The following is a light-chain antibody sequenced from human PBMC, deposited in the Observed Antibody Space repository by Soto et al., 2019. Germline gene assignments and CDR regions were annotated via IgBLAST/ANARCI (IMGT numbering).Light chain of an antibody. J-gene: IGLJ1*01. CDR3: CSYAGSSTYV. CDR2: EGS. V-gene: IGLV2-23*01. Sequence: QRDRTQAVTERVYISQSTVIFSKGTRSDVGSYNLVSWYQQHPGKAPKLMIYEGSKRPSGVSNRFSGSKSGNTASLTISGLQAEDEADYYCCSYAGSSTYVFGTGTKVTVL. CDR1: RSDVGSYNL.